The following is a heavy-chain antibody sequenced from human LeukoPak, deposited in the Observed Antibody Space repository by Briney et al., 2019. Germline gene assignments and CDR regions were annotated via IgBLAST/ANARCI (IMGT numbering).Heavy chain of an antibody. CDR1: GLTFDDYA. CDR3: AKAYYYDSSGSPPYFDY. D-gene: IGHD3-22*01. Sequence: GRSLRLSCAASGLTFDDYAMHWVRQAPGKGLEWVSGISWNSGSIGYADSVKGRFTISRDNAKNSLYLQMNSLRAEDTALYYCAKAYYYDSSGSPPYFDYWGQGTLVTVSS. V-gene: IGHV3-9*01. CDR2: ISWNSGSI. J-gene: IGHJ4*02.